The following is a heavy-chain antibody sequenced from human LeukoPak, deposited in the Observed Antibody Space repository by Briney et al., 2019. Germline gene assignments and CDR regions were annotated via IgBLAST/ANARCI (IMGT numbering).Heavy chain of an antibody. CDR1: GGSFSGYY. J-gene: IGHJ4*02. D-gene: IGHD4-17*01. Sequence: KPSETLSLTCAVYGGSFSGYYWSWIRQPPGKGLEWIGEINHSGSTNYNPSLKSRVTISVDTSKNQFSLKLSSVTAADTAVYYCARGYGDYLSYLDYWGQGTLVTVSS. V-gene: IGHV4-34*01. CDR2: INHSGST. CDR3: ARGYGDYLSYLDY.